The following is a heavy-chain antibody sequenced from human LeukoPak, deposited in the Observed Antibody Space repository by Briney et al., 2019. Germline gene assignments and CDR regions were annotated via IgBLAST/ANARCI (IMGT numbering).Heavy chain of an antibody. CDR3: AKDDAWLRFGE. D-gene: IGHD3-10*01. J-gene: IGHJ4*02. CDR2: ISPSGDIT. Sequence: PGGPLRLSCAASGFTFSNHGMNWVRQAPGKGLEWVSGISPSGDITYYADSVKGRFTISRDNSKNTVYLQVISLTAEDTAVYYCAKDDAWLRFGEWSQGTLVTVSS. V-gene: IGHV3-23*01. CDR1: GFTFSNHG.